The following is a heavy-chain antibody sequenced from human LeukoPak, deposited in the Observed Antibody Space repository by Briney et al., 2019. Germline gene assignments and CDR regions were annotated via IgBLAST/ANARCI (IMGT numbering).Heavy chain of an antibody. CDR3: ASSPAYSSSWYAIDK. J-gene: IGHJ4*02. CDR2: IGTAGDT. CDR1: GFTFTNYD. D-gene: IGHD6-13*01. V-gene: IGHV3-13*01. Sequence: GGSLRLSCAASGFTFTNYDMHWVRQAAGKGLEWASDIGTAGDTYYPGSVKGRFTISRENAKNSLYLQMNSLSAGDTAVYYCASSPAYSSSWYAIDKWGQGTLVTVSS.